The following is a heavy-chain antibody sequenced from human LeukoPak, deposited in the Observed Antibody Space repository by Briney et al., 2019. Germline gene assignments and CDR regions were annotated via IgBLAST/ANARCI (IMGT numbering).Heavy chain of an antibody. D-gene: IGHD5-12*01. CDR2: INHSGST. CDR1: GGSFSGYY. J-gene: IGHJ4*02. CDR3: ARRGAGSGYADY. V-gene: IGHV4-34*01. Sequence: PSETLSLTCAAYGGSFSGYYWSWIRQPPGKGLEWIGEINHSGSTNYNPSLKSRVTISVDTSKNQFSLKLSSVTAADTAVYYCARRGAGSGYADYWGQGTLVTVSS.